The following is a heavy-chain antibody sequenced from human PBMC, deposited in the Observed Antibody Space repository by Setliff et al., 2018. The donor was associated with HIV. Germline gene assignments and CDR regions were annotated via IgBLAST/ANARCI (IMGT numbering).Heavy chain of an antibody. D-gene: IGHD6-6*01. V-gene: IGHV1-18*01. CDR2: ISAYNVNA. Sequence: WASVKVSCKASVHTFASYGIGWLRQAPGQGLEWLGWISAYNVNAPNAQKSQGRVTMTIDIPTTTAYMEMRSLRFDDTAVYYCATARPGARFDVWGQGTLVTVSS. CDR3: ATARPGARFDV. CDR1: VHTFASYG. J-gene: IGHJ4*02.